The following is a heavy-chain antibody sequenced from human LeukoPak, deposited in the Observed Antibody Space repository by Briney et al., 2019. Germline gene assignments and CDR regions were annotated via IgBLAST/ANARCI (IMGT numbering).Heavy chain of an antibody. CDR2: ISGSGGST. CDR3: AKYPHYYYGSGHFQH. CDR1: GFTFSSYA. D-gene: IGHD3-22*01. V-gene: IGHV3-23*01. J-gene: IGHJ1*01. Sequence: GGSLRLSCAASGFTFSSYAMSWVRQAPGKGLEWVSAISGSGGSTYYADSVKGRFTISRDNSKNTLYLQMNSLRAEDTAVYYCAKYPHYYYGSGHFQHWGQGTLVTVSS.